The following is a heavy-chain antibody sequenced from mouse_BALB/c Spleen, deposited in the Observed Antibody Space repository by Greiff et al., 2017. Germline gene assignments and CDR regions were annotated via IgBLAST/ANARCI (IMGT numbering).Heavy chain of an antibody. V-gene: IGHV1-14*01. CDR1: GYTFTSYV. D-gene: IGHD2-4*01. Sequence: VQLQQSGPELVKPGASVKMSCKASGYTFTSYVMHWVKQKPGQGLEWIGYINPYNDGTKYNEKFKGKATLTSDKSSSTAYMELSSLTSEDSAVYYCARGIYYDYDARGMDYWGQGTSVTVSS. CDR2: INPYNDGT. CDR3: ARGIYYDYDARGMDY. J-gene: IGHJ4*01.